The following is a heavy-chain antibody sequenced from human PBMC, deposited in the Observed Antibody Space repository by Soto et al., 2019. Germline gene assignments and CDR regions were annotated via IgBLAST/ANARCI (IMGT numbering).Heavy chain of an antibody. Sequence: QVQLVQSGAEVKKPGSSVKVSCKAPGGTFSSYAISWVRQAPGQGLEWMGGIIPIFGTAKYAQKFQGRVTITADESTSTGYRELSSLRSEDKAVYYCARSQGGSSSLDIYYYYYYGMDVWGQGTTVTVSS. J-gene: IGHJ6*02. CDR3: ARSQGGSSSLDIYYYYYYGMDV. CDR2: IIPIFGTA. D-gene: IGHD2-15*01. V-gene: IGHV1-69*01. CDR1: GGTFSSYA.